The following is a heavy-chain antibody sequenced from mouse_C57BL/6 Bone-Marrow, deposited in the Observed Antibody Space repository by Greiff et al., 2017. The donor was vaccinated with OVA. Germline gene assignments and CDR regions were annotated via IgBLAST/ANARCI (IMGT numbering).Heavy chain of an antibody. D-gene: IGHD2-4*01. J-gene: IGHJ1*03. Sequence: EVKVVESGEGLVKPGGSLKLSCAASGFTFSSYAMSWVRPTPEKRLEWVAYISSGGDYIYYADTVKGRFTISRDNARNTLYLQMSSLKSEDTAMYYCTRWGLRRGWYFDVWGTGTTVTGSS. CDR2: ISSGGDYI. CDR3: TRWGLRRGWYFDV. V-gene: IGHV5-9-1*02. CDR1: GFTFSSYA.